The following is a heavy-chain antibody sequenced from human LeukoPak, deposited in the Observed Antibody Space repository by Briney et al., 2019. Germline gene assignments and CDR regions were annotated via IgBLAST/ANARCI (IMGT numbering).Heavy chain of an antibody. CDR2: IYTSGST. J-gene: IGHJ4*02. CDR1: GGSISSGSYY. CDR3: ARAINYDFRY. D-gene: IGHD3-3*01. V-gene: IGHV4-61*02. Sequence: SETLSLTCTVSGGSISSGSYYWSWIRQPAGKGLEWIGRIYTSGSTNYNPSLKSRVTIPVDTSKNQFSLKLSSVTAADTAVYYCARAINYDFRYWGQGTLVTVSS.